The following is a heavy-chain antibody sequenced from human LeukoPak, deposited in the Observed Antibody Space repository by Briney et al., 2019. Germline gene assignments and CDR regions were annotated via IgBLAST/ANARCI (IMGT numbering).Heavy chain of an antibody. V-gene: IGHV1-46*01. CDR2: INPSGGST. J-gene: IGHJ3*02. Sequence: ASVKVSCKASGYTFTSYYMHWVRQAPGQGLEWMGIINPSGGSTSYAQKFQGRVTMTRDMSTSTVYMELSSLRSEDTAVYYCARDYCSSTSCYNNDAFDIWGQGTMVTVSS. D-gene: IGHD2-2*01. CDR3: ARDYCSSTSCYNNDAFDI. CDR1: GYTFTSYY.